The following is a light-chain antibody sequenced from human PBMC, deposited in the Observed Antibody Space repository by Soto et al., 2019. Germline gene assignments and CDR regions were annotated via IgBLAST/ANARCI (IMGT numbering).Light chain of an antibody. CDR2: RNN. CDR3: VSWYGSLSGWV. CDR1: TSNIGSDF. V-gene: IGLV1-47*01. Sequence: QSVLTQPPSASGTPGQKVTISCSGTTSNIGSDFLYWFQQFPGTAPILLIYRNNQRPSGVSDRFSGSKSGTSGSLAISGLQSEDEADYYCVSWYGSLSGWVFGGGTKLTVL. J-gene: IGLJ3*02.